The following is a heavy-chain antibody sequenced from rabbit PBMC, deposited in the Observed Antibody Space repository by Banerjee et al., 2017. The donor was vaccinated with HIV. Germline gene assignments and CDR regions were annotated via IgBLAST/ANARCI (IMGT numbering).Heavy chain of an antibody. CDR3: ARDETDDAGYNYRL. D-gene: IGHD7-1*01. V-gene: IGHV1S40*01. J-gene: IGHJ4*01. CDR2: IDGGTGGA. Sequence: QSLEESGGDLVKPGASLTLTCTPSGFSFSGYYMCWVRQAPGKGLEWIGCIDGGTGGAWCASWAKGRFTISKTSSTTVTLQMTSLTAADTATYFCARDETDDAGYNYRLWGQGTLVTVS. CDR1: GFSFSGYY.